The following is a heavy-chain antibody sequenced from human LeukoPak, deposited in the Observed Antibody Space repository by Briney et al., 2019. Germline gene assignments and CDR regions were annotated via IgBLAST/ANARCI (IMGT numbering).Heavy chain of an antibody. CDR1: GGSISSGGYY. CDR3: ARGLRGPRLSPGRLSSGFDY. CDR2: IYYSGST. J-gene: IGHJ4*02. Sequence: PSQTLSLTCTVSGGSISSGGYYWSWIRQHPGKGLEWIGYIYYSGSTYYNPSLKSRVTISVDTSKNQFSLKLSSVTAADTAVYYCARGLRGPRLSPGRLSSGFDYWGQGTLVTVSS. D-gene: IGHD3-10*01. V-gene: IGHV4-31*03.